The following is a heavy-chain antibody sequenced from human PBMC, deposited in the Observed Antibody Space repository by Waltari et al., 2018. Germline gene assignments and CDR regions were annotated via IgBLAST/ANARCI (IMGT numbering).Heavy chain of an antibody. D-gene: IGHD2-15*01. Sequence: QVHLQQWGAGLLKPSETLSLTCAVSGDSLSHYYWHWIRQPPGRGLEWIGEINYRGDTNSNPSLKSRVTISLDTSKNQFSLSLTSVSAADTAVYYCARPTFCSATTCSGPMDVWGQGTTVTVSS. CDR1: GDSLSHYY. CDR3: ARPTFCSATTCSGPMDV. J-gene: IGHJ6*02. V-gene: IGHV4-34*02. CDR2: INYRGDT.